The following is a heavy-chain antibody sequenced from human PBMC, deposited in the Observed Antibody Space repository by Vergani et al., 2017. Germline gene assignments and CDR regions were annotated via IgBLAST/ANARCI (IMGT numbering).Heavy chain of an antibody. CDR3: ARDLTYYGSGNNNYYYGMDV. V-gene: IGHV4-39*07. D-gene: IGHD3-10*01. J-gene: IGHJ6*02. CDR1: GGSISSSSYY. CDR2: IYYSGST. Sequence: QLQLQESGPGLVKPSETLSLTCPVSGGSISSSSYYWGWIRQPPGKGLEWIGSIYYSGSTYYNPSLKSRVTISVDTSKNQFSLKLSSVTAADTAVYYCARDLTYYGSGNNNYYYGMDVWGQGTTVTVSS.